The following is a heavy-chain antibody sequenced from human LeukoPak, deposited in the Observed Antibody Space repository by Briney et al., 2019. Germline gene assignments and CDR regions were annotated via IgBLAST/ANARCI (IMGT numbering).Heavy chain of an antibody. Sequence: GGGPRLSRAAAGFSLSTSCMHWVRQAPGQGGEGVTLIWYDGSNKYYADSVKGRFTISRDNSKNMLYLQMNSLRAEDTAVYYCARGVGHYYYGMDVWGQGTTVTVSS. CDR2: IWYDGSNK. CDR1: GFSLSTSC. J-gene: IGHJ6*02. D-gene: IGHD2-15*01. V-gene: IGHV3-33*01. CDR3: ARGVGHYYYGMDV.